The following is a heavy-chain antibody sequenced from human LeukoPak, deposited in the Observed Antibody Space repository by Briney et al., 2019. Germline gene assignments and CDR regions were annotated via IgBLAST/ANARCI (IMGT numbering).Heavy chain of an antibody. Sequence: ASVKVSCKASGYTFTAYYMQWVPQAPGQGLEWMGWINPNSGGTNYAQKFQGRVTMTRDTSISTAYMELRRLRSDDTAVYYCARDRGYSCSYFDYWGQGTLVTVSS. CDR1: GYTFTAYY. J-gene: IGHJ4*02. CDR3: ARDRGYSCSYFDY. V-gene: IGHV1-2*02. CDR2: INPNSGGT. D-gene: IGHD6-13*01.